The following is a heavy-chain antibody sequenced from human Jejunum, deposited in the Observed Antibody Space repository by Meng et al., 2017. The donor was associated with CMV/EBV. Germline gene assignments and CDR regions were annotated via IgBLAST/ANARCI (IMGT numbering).Heavy chain of an antibody. CDR1: GFIFSSYA. J-gene: IGHJ4*02. V-gene: IGHV3-30-3*01. CDR3: ARELASWCYFDS. D-gene: IGHD2-8*01. Sequence: QVVLAESGGGVVQPGRALRLSCAASGFIFSSYAMHWVRQAPGKGLEWVAVISNDGSKTYFADSVKDRFTISRDNSKETLFLQMNSLRPEDTAVYYCARELASWCYFDSWGQGTLVTVSS. CDR2: ISNDGSKT.